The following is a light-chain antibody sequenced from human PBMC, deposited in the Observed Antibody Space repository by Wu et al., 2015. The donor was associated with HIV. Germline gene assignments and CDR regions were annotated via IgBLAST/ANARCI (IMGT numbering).Light chain of an antibody. J-gene: IGKJ1*01. CDR3: QQYNNWPRT. CDR1: QSVSSK. CDR2: GAS. Sequence: EIVMTQSPATLSVSPGERATLSCRASQSVSSKLAWYQQKPGQAPRLLIYGASTRATGIPARSSGSGSGTEFTLTISSLQSEDFAVYYCQQYNNWPRTFGQGTKVEIK. V-gene: IGKV3-15*01.